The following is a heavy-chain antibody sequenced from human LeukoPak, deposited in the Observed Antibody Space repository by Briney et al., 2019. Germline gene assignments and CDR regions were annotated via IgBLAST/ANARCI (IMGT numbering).Heavy chain of an antibody. J-gene: IGHJ5*02. CDR3: ARGRIVVVPAVISWFDP. Sequence: PSETLSLTCAVYGGSFSGYYWSWIRQPPGKGLEWIGEINHSGSTNYNPSLKSRVTISVDTSKNQFSLKLSSVTAADTAVYYCARGRIVVVPAVISWFDPWGQGTLVTVSS. CDR2: INHSGST. V-gene: IGHV4-34*01. CDR1: GGSFSGYY. D-gene: IGHD2-2*01.